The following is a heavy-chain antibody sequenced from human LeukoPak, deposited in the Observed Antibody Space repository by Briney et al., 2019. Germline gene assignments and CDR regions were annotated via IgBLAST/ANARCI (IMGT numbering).Heavy chain of an antibody. CDR1: GGSISSYY. J-gene: IGHJ4*02. V-gene: IGHV4-59*01. Sequence: SETLSLTCTASGGSISSYYWSWIRQPPGKGLEWIGYIYYSGSTNYNPSLKSRVTISVDTSKNQFSLKLSSVTAADTAVYYCARVGWYYDSSGPLDYWGQGTLVTVSS. D-gene: IGHD3-22*01. CDR2: IYYSGST. CDR3: ARVGWYYDSSGPLDY.